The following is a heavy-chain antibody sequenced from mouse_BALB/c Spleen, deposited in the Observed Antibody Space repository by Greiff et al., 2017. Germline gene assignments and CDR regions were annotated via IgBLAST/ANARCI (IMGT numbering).Heavy chain of an antibody. D-gene: IGHD2-14*01. V-gene: IGHV2-2*02. CDR3: ARSGVRRGMDY. J-gene: IGHJ4*01. CDR2: IWSGGST. CDR1: GFSLTSYG. Sequence: VKLVESGPGLVQPSQSLSITCTVSGFSLTSYGVHWVRQSPGKGLEWLGVIWSGGSTDYNAAFISRLSISKDNSNSQVFFKMNSLQANDTAIYYCARSGVRRGMDYWGQGTSVTVSS.